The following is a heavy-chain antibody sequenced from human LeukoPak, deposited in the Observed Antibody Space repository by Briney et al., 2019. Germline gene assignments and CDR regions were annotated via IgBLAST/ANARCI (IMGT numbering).Heavy chain of an antibody. D-gene: IGHD6-13*01. J-gene: IGHJ4*02. CDR3: ARDRRLARHRSSWYYFDY. CDR2: INPNSGGT. V-gene: IGHV1-2*02. CDR1: GYTFTGYY. Sequence: ASVKVSCKASGYTFTGYYMHWVRQAPGQGLEWMGWINPNSGGTNYAQKFQGRVTMTRDTSISTAYMELSRLRSDDTAVYYCARDRRLARHRSSWYYFDYWGQGTLVTVSS.